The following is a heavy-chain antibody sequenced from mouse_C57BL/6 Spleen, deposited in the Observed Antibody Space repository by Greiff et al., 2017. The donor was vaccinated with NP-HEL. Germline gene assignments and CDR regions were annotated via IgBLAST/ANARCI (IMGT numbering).Heavy chain of an antibody. CDR2: ISSGSSTI. CDR3: ARNDYENYDMDY. D-gene: IGHD2-4*01. V-gene: IGHV5-17*01. Sequence: EVKVVESGGGLVKPGGSLKLSCAASGFTFSDYGMHWVRQAPEKGLEWVAYISSGSSTIYYADTVKGRFTISRDNAKNTLFLQMTSLRSEDTAMYYCARNDYENYDMDYWGQGTSVTVSS. CDR1: GFTFSDYG. J-gene: IGHJ4*01.